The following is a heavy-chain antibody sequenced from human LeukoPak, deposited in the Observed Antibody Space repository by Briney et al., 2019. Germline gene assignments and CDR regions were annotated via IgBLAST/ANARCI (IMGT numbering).Heavy chain of an antibody. J-gene: IGHJ4*02. CDR3: ARGLGDPNRNYFDY. CDR2: IYYSGST. V-gene: IGHV4-30-4*08. Sequence: SQTLSLTCTVSGGSISSGDYYWSWIRQPPGKGLEWIGYIYYSGSTYYNPSLKSRVTISVDTSKNQFSLKLSSVTAADTAVYYCARGLGDPNRNYFDYWGQGTLVTVSS. D-gene: IGHD3-16*01. CDR1: GGSISSGDYY.